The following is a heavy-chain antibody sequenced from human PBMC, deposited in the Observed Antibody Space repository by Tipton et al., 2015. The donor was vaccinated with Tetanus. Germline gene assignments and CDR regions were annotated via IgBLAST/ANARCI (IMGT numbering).Heavy chain of an antibody. D-gene: IGHD3-10*01. V-gene: IGHV1-18*01. Sequence: QVQLVQSGAEVKKPGASVKVSCKTSGYTFSNYGVSWVRQAPGRGLEWMGWISAYNGDTNTAQNLQGRVTMTTDTSTSTASMEVRSLTYDDTAVYYCGRASGYHYDSGSYYSGEDYWGQGTLVTVSS. J-gene: IGHJ4*02. CDR2: ISAYNGDT. CDR1: GYTFSNYG. CDR3: GRASGYHYDSGSYYSGEDY.